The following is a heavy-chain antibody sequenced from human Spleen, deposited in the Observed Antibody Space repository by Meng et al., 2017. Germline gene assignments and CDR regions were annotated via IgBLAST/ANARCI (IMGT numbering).Heavy chain of an antibody. V-gene: IGHV4-4*02. D-gene: IGHD5-18*01. J-gene: IGHJ5*02. CDR3: VSGGNSYGFWFDP. CDR2: IYDSGIT. CDR1: GGSISSTNW. Sequence: QVQLQGSGPGLAAPAGTLSLTCAVSGGSISSTNWWTWVRQPPGKGLEWIGEIYDSGITNYSPSLKSRITISVDRSKNQFSLRLNSVTAADTAVYYCVSGGNSYGFWFDPWGQGILVTVSS.